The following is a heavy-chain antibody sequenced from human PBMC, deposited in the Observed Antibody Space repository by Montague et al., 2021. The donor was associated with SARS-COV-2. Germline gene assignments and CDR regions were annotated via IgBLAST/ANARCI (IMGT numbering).Heavy chain of an antibody. CDR2: ISSGSGSSI. J-gene: IGHJ6*02. CDR3: ARDVDPNSWDGMDV. V-gene: IGHV3-48*03. Sequence: SRRLSCAASGFSFSSYEMNWARQAPGKGLEWISYISSGSGSSIHYADSVRGRFTISRANAKNSLYLQMNGLRAEDTAIYYCARDVDPNSWDGMDVWGQGTTGPVSS. CDR1: GFSFSSYE. D-gene: IGHD2-15*01.